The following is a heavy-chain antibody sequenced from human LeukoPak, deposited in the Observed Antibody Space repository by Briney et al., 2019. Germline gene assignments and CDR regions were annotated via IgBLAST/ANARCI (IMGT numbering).Heavy chain of an antibody. CDR3: ATQDYDILTGYPEALYAFDI. CDR1: GGSISSYY. V-gene: IGHV4-4*07. J-gene: IGHJ3*02. Sequence: PSETLSLTCTVSGGSISSYYWSWIRQPAGKGLEWIGRIYTSGSTNYNPSLKSRVTMSVDTSKSQFSLKLSSVTAADTAVYYCATQDYDILTGYPEALYAFDIWGQGTMVTVSS. D-gene: IGHD3-9*01. CDR2: IYTSGST.